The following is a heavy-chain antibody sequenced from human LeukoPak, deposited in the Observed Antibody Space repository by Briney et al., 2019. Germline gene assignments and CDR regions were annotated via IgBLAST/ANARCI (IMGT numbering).Heavy chain of an antibody. Sequence: ASVKVSCKXSGYTFTGYYMHWVRQAPGQGLEWMGWINPNSGGTNYSQKFQGRVTMTRDTSISTAYMELSRLRSDDTAVYYCARDQRTYDAFDTWGQGTMVTVSS. CDR3: ARDQRTYDAFDT. CDR1: GYTFTGYY. CDR2: INPNSGGT. J-gene: IGHJ3*02. V-gene: IGHV1-2*02.